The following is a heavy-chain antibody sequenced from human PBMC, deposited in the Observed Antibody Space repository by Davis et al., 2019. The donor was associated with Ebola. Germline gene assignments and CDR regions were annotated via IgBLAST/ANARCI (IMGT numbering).Heavy chain of an antibody. D-gene: IGHD5-18*01. V-gene: IGHV4-30-2*01. CDR1: GASISTGGYS. CDR3: VRDRWTQLWSYFDS. Sequence: PSETLSLTCAVSGASISTGGYSWSWIRQPPGKGLEWIGYIYYSGIPKYNPSLKSRVTISGDRSKNQFSLNLTSVTAADTAVYYCVRDRWTQLWSYFDSWGQGILVTVSS. CDR2: IYYSGIP. J-gene: IGHJ4*02.